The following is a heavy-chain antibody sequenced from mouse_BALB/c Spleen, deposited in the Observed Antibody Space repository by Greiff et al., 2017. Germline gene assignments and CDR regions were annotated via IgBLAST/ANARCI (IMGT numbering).Heavy chain of an antibody. CDR2: ISNGGGST. Sequence: EVQLVESGGGLVQPGGSLKLSCAASGFTFSSYTMSWVRQTPEKRLEWVAYISNGGGSTYYPDTVKGRFTISRDNAKNTLYLQMSSLKSEDTAMYYCARPLNYYGSSYDYAMDYWGQGTSVTVSS. CDR1: GFTFSSYT. J-gene: IGHJ4*01. CDR3: ARPLNYYGSSYDYAMDY. V-gene: IGHV5-12-2*01. D-gene: IGHD1-1*01.